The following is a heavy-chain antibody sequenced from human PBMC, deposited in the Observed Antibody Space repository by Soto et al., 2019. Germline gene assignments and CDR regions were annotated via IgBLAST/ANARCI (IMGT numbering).Heavy chain of an antibody. D-gene: IGHD3-9*01. Sequence: GGALRLSCAASGFTFSSYGMHWVRQAPGKGLEWVAVIWYDGSNKYYADSVKGRFTISRDNSKNTLYLQMNSLRAEDTAVYYCAASWPYYDILTGYYSGGDDYWGQGTLVTVSS. CDR3: AASWPYYDILTGYYSGGDDY. CDR2: IWYDGSNK. V-gene: IGHV3-33*01. CDR1: GFTFSSYG. J-gene: IGHJ4*02.